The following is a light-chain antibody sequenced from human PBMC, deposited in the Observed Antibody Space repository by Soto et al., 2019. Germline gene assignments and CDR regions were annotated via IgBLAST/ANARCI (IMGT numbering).Light chain of an antibody. V-gene: IGLV2-14*01. CDR3: TSYTSTSTPYV. CDR2: DVY. J-gene: IGLJ1*01. CDR1: SSDVGRYTY. Sequence: QSALTQPASVSGSPGRSITISCAGTSSDVGRYTYVSWYQQHPGRAPKLIIYDVYNRPSGVSTRFSGSKSGNTASLTISGLQAEDEADYYCTSYTSTSTPYVFGGGTKVTV.